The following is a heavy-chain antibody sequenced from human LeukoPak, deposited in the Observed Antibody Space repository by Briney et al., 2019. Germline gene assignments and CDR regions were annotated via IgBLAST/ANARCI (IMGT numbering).Heavy chain of an antibody. V-gene: IGHV4-34*01. D-gene: IGHD3-10*01. CDR3: ARGNLQWLLWFGEFVYNWFDP. CDR1: GGSFSGYY. J-gene: IGHJ5*02. CDR2: INHSGST. Sequence: SETLSLTCAVHGGSFSGYYWSWIRQPPGKGLEWIGEINHSGSTNYNPSLKSRVTISVDTSKNQFSLKLSSVTAADTAVYYCARGNLQWLLWFGEFVYNWFDPWGQGTLVTVSS.